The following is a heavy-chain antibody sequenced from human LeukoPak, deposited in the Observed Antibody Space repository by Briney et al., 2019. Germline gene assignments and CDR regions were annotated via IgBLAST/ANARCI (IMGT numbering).Heavy chain of an antibody. V-gene: IGHV1-69*13. J-gene: IGHJ4*02. Sequence: ASVKVSCKASGGTFSSYAISWVRQAPGQGLEWVGGIIPIFGTANYAQKFQGRVTITADESTSTAYMELSSLRSEDTAVYYCARDPLYSSGWYANHFDYWGQGTLVTVSS. D-gene: IGHD6-19*01. CDR2: IIPIFGTA. CDR3: ARDPLYSSGWYANHFDY. CDR1: GGTFSSYA.